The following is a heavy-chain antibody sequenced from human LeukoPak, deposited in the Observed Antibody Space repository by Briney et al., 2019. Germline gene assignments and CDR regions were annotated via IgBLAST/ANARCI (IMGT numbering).Heavy chain of an antibody. Sequence: PSQTLSLTCTVSGGSISSGSYYWSWIRQPAGKGREWIGRIYTSGSTNYNPSLKSRVTISVDTSKNQFSLKLSPVTAADTAVYYCATTRVVPAAIVNWGQGTLVTVSS. CDR2: IYTSGST. J-gene: IGHJ4*02. D-gene: IGHD2-2*01. V-gene: IGHV4-61*02. CDR1: GGSISSGSYY. CDR3: ATTRVVPAAIVN.